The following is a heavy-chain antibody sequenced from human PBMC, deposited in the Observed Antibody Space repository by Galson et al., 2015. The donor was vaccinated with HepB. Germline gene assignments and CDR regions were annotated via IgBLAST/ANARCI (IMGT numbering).Heavy chain of an antibody. J-gene: IGHJ6*03. CDR3: ARRSAIVVVPAAIGTSYYYYYMDV. CDR2: IWYDRSNK. D-gene: IGHD2-2*02. V-gene: IGHV3-33*01. CDR1: GFTFSSYG. Sequence: SLRLSCAASGFTFSSYGMHWVRQAPGKGLEWVAVIWYDRSNKYYADSVKVRFTISRDNSKNTLYLQMNSLRAEDTAVYYCARRSAIVVVPAAIGTSYYYYYMDVWGKGTTVTVSS.